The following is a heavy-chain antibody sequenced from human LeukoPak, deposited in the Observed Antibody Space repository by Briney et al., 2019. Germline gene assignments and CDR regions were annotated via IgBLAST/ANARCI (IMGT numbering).Heavy chain of an antibody. J-gene: IGHJ6*02. CDR3: ARGIGADPTYYYYGMDV. Sequence: WASVKVSCKASGYTFTSYAMHWVRQAPGQRLEWMGWINAGNGNTKYSQKFQGRVTITRDTSASTAYMELSSLRSEDTAVYYCARGIGADPTYYYYGMDVWGQGTTVTVSS. CDR1: GYTFTSYA. CDR2: INAGNGNT. V-gene: IGHV1-3*01. D-gene: IGHD6-13*01.